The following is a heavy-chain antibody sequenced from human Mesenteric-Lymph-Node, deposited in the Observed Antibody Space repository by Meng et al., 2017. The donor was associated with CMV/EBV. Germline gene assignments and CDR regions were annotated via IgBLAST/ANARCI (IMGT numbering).Heavy chain of an antibody. CDR2: ISPTNAYI. CDR3: ARGPTSG. V-gene: IGHV3-21*01. D-gene: IGHD3-10*01. Sequence: GESLKISCAASGFTFSSYSMIWVRQAPGKGLEWIASISPTNAYIYYAHSVRGRFTISRDNTKNSLYLQMSSLRVEDTAVYYCARGPTSGWGQGTLVTVSS. CDR1: GFTFSSYS. J-gene: IGHJ4*02.